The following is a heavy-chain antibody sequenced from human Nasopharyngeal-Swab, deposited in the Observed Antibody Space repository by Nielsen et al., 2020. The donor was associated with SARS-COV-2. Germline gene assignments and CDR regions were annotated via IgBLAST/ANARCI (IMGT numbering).Heavy chain of an antibody. J-gene: IGHJ6*02. D-gene: IGHD6-13*01. CDR3: ARDSAAAGTTNYYYYYGMDV. V-gene: IGHV3-7*01. CDR2: IKQDGSEK. Sequence: GESLKISCAAPGFTFSSYWMSWVRQAPGKGLEWVANIKQDGSEKYYVDSVKGRFTISRDNAKNSLYLQMNSLRAEDTAVYYCARDSAAAGTTNYYYYYGMDVWGQGTTVTVSS. CDR1: GFTFSSYW.